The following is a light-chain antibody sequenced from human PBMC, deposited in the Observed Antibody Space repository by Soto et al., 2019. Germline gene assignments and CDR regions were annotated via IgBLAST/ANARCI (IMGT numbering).Light chain of an antibody. CDR3: RSYAGLFVV. J-gene: IGLJ2*01. Sequence: QSALTQPASVSGSPGQPITISCTGTSSDVGGYDLVSWYQRHPGKAPKLIIYDVSKRPSGVPDRFSGSKSGNTASLTISGLQGGGGAGYFLRSYAGLFVVFGGGTKLTVL. CDR1: SSDVGGYDL. V-gene: IGLV2-23*02. CDR2: DVS.